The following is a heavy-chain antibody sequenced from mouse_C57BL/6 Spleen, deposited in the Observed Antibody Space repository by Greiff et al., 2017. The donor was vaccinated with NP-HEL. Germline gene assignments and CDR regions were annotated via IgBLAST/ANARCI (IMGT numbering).Heavy chain of an antibody. CDR2: INPSSGYT. CDR3: ARGEAQASYAMDY. D-gene: IGHD3-2*02. J-gene: IGHJ4*01. V-gene: IGHV1-7*01. Sequence: QVQLQQSGAELAKPGASVKLSCKASGYTFTSYWMHWVKQRPGQGLEWIGYINPSSGYTKYNQKFKDKATLTADKSSSTAYMQLSSLTYEDSAVFYCARGEAQASYAMDYWGQGTSVTVSS. CDR1: GYTFTSYW.